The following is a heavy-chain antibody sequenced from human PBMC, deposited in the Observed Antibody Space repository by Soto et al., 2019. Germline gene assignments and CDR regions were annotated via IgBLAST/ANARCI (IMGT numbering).Heavy chain of an antibody. J-gene: IGHJ6*02. CDR3: AISATTADYYYGMDV. V-gene: IGHV1-3*05. Sequence: QVQLVQSGAEEKKPGASVKVSCKASGYTFTSYAMHWVRQAPGQRLEWMGWINAGNGNTKYSQKFQGRVTITRDTSXXTADMELSSLRSEDTAVYYCAISATTADYYYGMDVWGQGTTVTVSS. CDR1: GYTFTSYA. CDR2: INAGNGNT. D-gene: IGHD1-26*01.